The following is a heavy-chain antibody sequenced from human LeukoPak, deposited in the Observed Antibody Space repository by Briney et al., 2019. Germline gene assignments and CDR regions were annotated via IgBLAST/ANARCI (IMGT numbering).Heavy chain of an antibody. CDR3: AKVGERRITIFGVAIGAFGI. CDR1: GFTFSSYG. D-gene: IGHD3-3*01. V-gene: IGHV3-30*02. J-gene: IGHJ3*02. CDR2: IRYDGSNK. Sequence: GGSLRLSCAASGFTFSSYGMHWVRQAPGKGLEWVAFIRYDGSNKYYADSVKGRFTISRDNSKNTLYLQMNSLRAEDTAVYYCAKVGERRITIFGVAIGAFGIWGQGTMVTVSS.